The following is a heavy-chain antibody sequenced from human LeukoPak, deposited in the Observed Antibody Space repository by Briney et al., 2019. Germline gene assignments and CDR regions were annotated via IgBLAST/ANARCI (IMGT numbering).Heavy chain of an antibody. V-gene: IGHV3-9*01. D-gene: IGHD6-19*01. J-gene: IGHJ4*02. CDR1: GFTFDDCA. CDR2: ISWNSGSI. Sequence: PGGSLRLSCAASGFTFDDCAMHWVRQAPGKGLEWVSGISWNSGSIGYADSVKGRFTISRDNAKNSLYLQMNSLRAEDTALYYCATLGIAVAGTDYWGQGTLVTVSS. CDR3: ATLGIAVAGTDY.